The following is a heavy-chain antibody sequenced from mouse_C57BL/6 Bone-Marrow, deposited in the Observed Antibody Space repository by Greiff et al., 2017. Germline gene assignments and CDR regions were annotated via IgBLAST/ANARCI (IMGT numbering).Heavy chain of an antibody. Sequence: VQLQESGAELARPGASVKMSCKASGYTFTSYTMHWVKQRPGQGLEWIGYINPSSGYTKYNQKFKDKATLTADKSSSTAYMQLSSLTSEDSAVYYCARFYYDYDGRFAYWGQGTLVTVSA. CDR2: INPSSGYT. J-gene: IGHJ3*01. CDR1: GYTFTSYT. V-gene: IGHV1-4*01. CDR3: ARFYYDYDGRFAY. D-gene: IGHD2-4*01.